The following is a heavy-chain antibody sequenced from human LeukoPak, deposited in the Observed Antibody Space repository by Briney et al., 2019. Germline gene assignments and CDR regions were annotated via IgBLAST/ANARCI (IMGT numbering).Heavy chain of an antibody. CDR1: GGSISSYY. D-gene: IGHD6-13*01. V-gene: IGHV4-59*01. CDR3: ARVGIAAAGILESAYMAV. J-gene: IGHJ6*03. Sequence: SETLSLTCTVSGGSISSYYWSWIRQPPGKGLEWIGYIYYSGSTNYNPSLKSGHTISVDTSKNQFYLKLSSVSAGDTAVYYCARVGIAAAGILESAYMAVWGKGTRVTISS. CDR2: IYYSGST.